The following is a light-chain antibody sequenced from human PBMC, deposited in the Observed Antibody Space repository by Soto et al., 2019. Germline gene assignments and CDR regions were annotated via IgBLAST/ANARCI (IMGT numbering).Light chain of an antibody. V-gene: IGKV1-8*01. J-gene: IGKJ1*01. Sequence: AIRMTQSPSSLSASTGDRVTITCLASQCISSYLAWYQQKPGKAPKLLIYAASTLQSGVPSRFSGSGSGTDLTLTISCLQSEDFATYYCQQYYSYPRTFGQGTKVEIK. CDR1: QCISSY. CDR2: AAS. CDR3: QQYYSYPRT.